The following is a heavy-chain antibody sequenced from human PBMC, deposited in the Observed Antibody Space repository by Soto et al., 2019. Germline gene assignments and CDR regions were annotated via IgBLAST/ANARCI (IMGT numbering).Heavy chain of an antibody. CDR3: AKRRGFSPQFYY. CDR1: GFTFSSYG. V-gene: IGHV3-30*18. Sequence: QVQLVESGGGVVQPGRSLRLSCAASGFTFSSYGMHWVRQAPGKGLEWVAVISYDGSNKYYADSVKGRFTISRDNSKNPLYLQMISLRAEDTAVYYCAKRRGFSPQFYYWGQGTLGTVSS. D-gene: IGHD3-3*02. J-gene: IGHJ4*02. CDR2: ISYDGSNK.